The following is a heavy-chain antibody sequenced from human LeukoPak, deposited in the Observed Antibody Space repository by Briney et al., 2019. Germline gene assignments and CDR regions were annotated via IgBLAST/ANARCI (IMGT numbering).Heavy chain of an antibody. J-gene: IGHJ4*02. V-gene: IGHV1-2*02. CDR2: INPNSGGT. CDR1: GYTFTGYY. Sequence: GESLKISCKGSGYTFTGYYMHWVRQAPGQGLEWMGWINPNSGGTNYAQKFQGRVTMTRDTSISTAYMELSRLRSDDTAVYYCARDVNGDLNYWGQGTLVTVSS. CDR3: ARDVNGDLNY. D-gene: IGHD3-10*01.